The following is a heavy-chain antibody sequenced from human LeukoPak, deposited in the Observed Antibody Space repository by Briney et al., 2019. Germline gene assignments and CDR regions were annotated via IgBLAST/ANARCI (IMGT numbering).Heavy chain of an antibody. CDR3: AKKRITMIVVVSDLDY. J-gene: IGHJ4*02. CDR2: ISGSGGST. Sequence: PGGSLRLSCAASGFTFSSYAMSWVRQAPGKGLEWVSAISGSGGSTYYADSVKGRFTISRDNSKNTLYLQMNSLRAEDTAVYYCAKKRITMIVVVSDLDYWGQGTLVTVSS. V-gene: IGHV3-23*01. D-gene: IGHD3-22*01. CDR1: GFTFSSYA.